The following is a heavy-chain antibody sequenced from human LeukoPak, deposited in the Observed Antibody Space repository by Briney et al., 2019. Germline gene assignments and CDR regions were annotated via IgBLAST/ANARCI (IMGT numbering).Heavy chain of an antibody. CDR3: TRHYGTGFYGMDV. CDR1: GFTFTDYW. CDR2: SNSDESST. D-gene: IGHD3-10*01. V-gene: IGHV3-74*01. J-gene: IGHJ6*02. Sequence: PGGSLRPSCAASGFTFTDYWMHWVRQAPGKGLVWVSRSNSDESSTSYADSVKGRFTISRDNAKKTVYLQMNSLRVEDTAIYYCTRHYGTGFYGMDVWGQGTTVTVSS.